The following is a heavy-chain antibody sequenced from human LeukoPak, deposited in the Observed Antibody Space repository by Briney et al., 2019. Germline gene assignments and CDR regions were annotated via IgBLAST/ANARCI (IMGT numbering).Heavy chain of an antibody. CDR2: INHSGST. CDR3: ARGGYSGYVRQQLVLDY. D-gene: IGHD5-12*01. J-gene: IGHJ4*02. Sequence: SETLSLTCAVYGGSFSGYYWSWIRQPPGKGLEWSGEINHSGSTNYNPSLKSRVTISVDTSKNQFSLKLSSVTAADTAVYYCARGGYSGYVRQQLVLDYWGQGTLVTVSS. V-gene: IGHV4-34*01. CDR1: GGSFSGYY.